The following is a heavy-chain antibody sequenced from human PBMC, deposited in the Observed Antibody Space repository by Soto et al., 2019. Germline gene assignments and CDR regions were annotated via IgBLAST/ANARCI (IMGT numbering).Heavy chain of an antibody. CDR3: ASDFRTRGWFRQAGNFAMDV. CDR1: GYPYTNSY. CDR2: IHPNTGGT. D-gene: IGHD6-19*01. J-gene: IGHJ6*02. V-gene: IGHV1-2*02. Sequence: QVQLVQSGAEVRKPGASVKVSCKASGYPYTNSYMHWVRQAPGQGLEWMGWIHPNTGGTNNAQKFQGRVTMTRDTSVSTVYMELNRLTSDDTAIYFCASDFRTRGWFRQAGNFAMDVWGQGTTVTVS.